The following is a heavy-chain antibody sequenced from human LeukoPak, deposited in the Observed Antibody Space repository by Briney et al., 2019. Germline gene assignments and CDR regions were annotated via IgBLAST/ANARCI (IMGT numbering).Heavy chain of an antibody. CDR3: ASSPTPRGSMVRGVIIFDP. CDR1: GYSFISYW. V-gene: IGHV5-10-1*01. J-gene: IGHJ5*02. CDR2: IDPSDSYT. D-gene: IGHD3-10*01. Sequence: GESLKISCKGSGYSFISYWIGWVRLMPGKGLEWMGRIDPSDSYTNYSPSFQGHVTISADKSISTAYLQWSSLKASDTAMYYCASSPTPRGSMVRGVIIFDPWGQGTLVTVSS.